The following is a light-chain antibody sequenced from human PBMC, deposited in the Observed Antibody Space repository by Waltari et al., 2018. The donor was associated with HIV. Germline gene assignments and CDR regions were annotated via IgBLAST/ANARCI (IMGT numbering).Light chain of an antibody. CDR2: GNS. CDR3: QSYDSNLSGL. CDR1: SSNLGAGYD. V-gene: IGLV1-40*01. Sequence: QSELTQPPSVSAAPGQRVTISCPGSSSNLGAGYDVHWYQQVPGRAPKVVIYGNSNRPSGVPDRFSGSKSGSSASLVITGLQSEDEADYYCQSYDSNLSGLFGGGTKVTVL. J-gene: IGLJ2*01.